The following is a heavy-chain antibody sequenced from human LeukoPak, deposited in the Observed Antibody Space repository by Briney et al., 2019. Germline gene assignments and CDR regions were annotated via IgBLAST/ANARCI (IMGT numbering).Heavy chain of an antibody. CDR3: VREGIVVAPAASGLFDY. Sequence: GSVKVSRKASGYTLTRYFMHWVRQAPGQGLEWMGWINSHSGDTHYAQKFQGRATMTSDTSIRTAYIELSRLRSDDTAVYYCVREGIVVAPAASGLFDYWGQGTLVTVSS. CDR1: GYTLTRYF. CDR2: INSHSGDT. J-gene: IGHJ4*02. D-gene: IGHD2-2*01. V-gene: IGHV1-2*02.